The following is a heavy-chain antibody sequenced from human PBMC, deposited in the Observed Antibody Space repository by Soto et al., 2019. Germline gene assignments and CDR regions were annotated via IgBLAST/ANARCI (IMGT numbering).Heavy chain of an antibody. CDR1: GFTFSIYA. CDR2: ISGSGGST. CDR3: AKVPILWFGELLFGYFDY. D-gene: IGHD3-10*01. J-gene: IGHJ4*02. Sequence: GGSLRLSCAASGFTFSIYAMSSVRQAPGKGLEWVSAISGSGGSTYYADSVKGRFTISRDNSKNTLYLQMNSLRAEDTAVYYCAKVPILWFGELLFGYFDYWGQGTLVTVSS. V-gene: IGHV3-23*01.